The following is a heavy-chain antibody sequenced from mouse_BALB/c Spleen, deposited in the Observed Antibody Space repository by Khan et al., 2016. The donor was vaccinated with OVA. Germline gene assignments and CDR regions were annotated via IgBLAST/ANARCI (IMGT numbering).Heavy chain of an antibody. CDR1: GYTFTSYW. CDR3: ARDRIDY. J-gene: IGHJ2*01. V-gene: IGHV1-7*01. CDR2: INPTSGYT. Sequence: QVQLKQSGAELAKPGASVKLSCTASGYTFTSYWMPWIKQTPGQGLEWIGSINPTSGYTDYNHNFKDKATLTTDKSSSTAYMQLSSLTSDDSAVDYGARDRIDYWGQGTALTVSS.